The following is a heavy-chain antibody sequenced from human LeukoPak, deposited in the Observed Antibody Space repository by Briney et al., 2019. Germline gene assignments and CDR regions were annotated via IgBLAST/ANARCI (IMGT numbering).Heavy chain of an antibody. D-gene: IGHD2-21*01. CDR2: INTDGRST. Sequence: PGGSLRLSCAASGFTFSSYWMHWVRQVPGKGLVWVSRINTDGRSTSYVDTVKGRFTMSRDNAKNTLYLQMNSLRAEDTAVYYCVRDVWGDRDSYFDYWGQGTLVTVS. V-gene: IGHV3-74*01. CDR3: VRDVWGDRDSYFDY. J-gene: IGHJ4*02. CDR1: GFTFSSYW.